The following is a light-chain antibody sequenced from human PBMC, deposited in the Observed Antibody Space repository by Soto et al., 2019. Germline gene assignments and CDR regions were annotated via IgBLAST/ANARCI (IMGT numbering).Light chain of an antibody. CDR3: QQYNNWHT. J-gene: IGKJ5*01. CDR2: CAA. CDR1: QSVSSN. V-gene: IGKV3-15*01. Sequence: EIIMPKSPATLSVSPGERATLSCRVSQSVSSNLAWYQQKPGQAPRLLMYCAATRATASPARFSGSGSGTEVTLTINSLQSEDFAVYYCQQYNNWHTFGQGTRLEI.